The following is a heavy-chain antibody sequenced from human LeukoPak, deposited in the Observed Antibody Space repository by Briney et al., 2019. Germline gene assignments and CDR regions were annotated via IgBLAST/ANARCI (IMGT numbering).Heavy chain of an antibody. J-gene: IGHJ4*02. V-gene: IGHV4-61*02. Sequence: SQTLSLTCTVSGGSISSPSYYWSWIRQSADKKLEWIGRIFSSGSTSFNPSLQSRVIISLDTSRNQFSLRLSSVTAADSAVYYCAREDTDYGAGYWGQGTLATVSS. CDR3: AREDTDYGAGY. CDR2: IFSSGST. D-gene: IGHD4-17*01. CDR1: GGSISSPSYY.